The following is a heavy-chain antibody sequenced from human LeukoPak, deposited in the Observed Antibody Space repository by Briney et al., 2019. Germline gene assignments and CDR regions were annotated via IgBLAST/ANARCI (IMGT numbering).Heavy chain of an antibody. J-gene: IGHJ4*02. CDR2: INHSGST. CDR3: ASITMVRGVIQY. CDR1: GGSFSGYY. Sequence: SETPSLTCAVYGGSFSGYYWSWIRQPPGKGLEWIGEINHSGSTNYNPSIKSRVTIPVDTSKNQFSLKLSSVTAADTAVYYCASITMVRGVIQYWGQGTLVSVSS. D-gene: IGHD3-10*01. V-gene: IGHV4-34*01.